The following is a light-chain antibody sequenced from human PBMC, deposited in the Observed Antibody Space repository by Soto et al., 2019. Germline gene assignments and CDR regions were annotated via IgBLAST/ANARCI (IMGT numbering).Light chain of an antibody. CDR1: QSVSSN. CDR3: QQYNNWPRT. CDR2: GAS. V-gene: IGKV3-15*01. Sequence: EIVLTQSLATLSVSPRERATLSCRASQSVSSNLASYQQKPGQAPRLLIYGASTRATGIPARFSGSGSGTEFTLTISSLQSEDFAVYYCQQYNNWPRTFGQGTKVDIK. J-gene: IGKJ1*01.